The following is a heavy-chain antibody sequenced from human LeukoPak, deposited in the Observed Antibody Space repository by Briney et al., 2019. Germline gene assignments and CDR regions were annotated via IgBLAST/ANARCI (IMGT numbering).Heavy chain of an antibody. CDR1: GFTVSNNY. CDR2: IYNDGST. V-gene: IGHV3-53*05. J-gene: IGHJ4*01. Sequence: PGGSLRLSCAASGFTVSNNYMSWVRQAPGKGLEWVSVIYNDGSTYYVDSVKGRFTISRDDSKDTLYLQMNSLRAEDTAVYYCAIPFILSTIDYWGPGTLVTVSS. CDR3: AIPFILSTIDY. D-gene: IGHD2-2*01.